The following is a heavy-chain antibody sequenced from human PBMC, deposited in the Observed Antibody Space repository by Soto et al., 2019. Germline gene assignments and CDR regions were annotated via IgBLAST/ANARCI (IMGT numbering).Heavy chain of an antibody. Sequence: QVQLVESGGGVVQPGRSLRLSCAASGFTFSSYAMHWVRQAPGKGLEWVAVISYDGSNKYDADSVKGRFTISRDNSTYKLYLQMNSLRAEDTAVYYCARAHYDFWRGSNYYEYGIDVWGQGTTVTVSS. CDR1: GFTFSSYA. J-gene: IGHJ6*01. CDR2: ISYDGSNK. D-gene: IGHD3-3*01. V-gene: IGHV3-30-3*01. CDR3: ARAHYDFWRGSNYYEYGIDV.